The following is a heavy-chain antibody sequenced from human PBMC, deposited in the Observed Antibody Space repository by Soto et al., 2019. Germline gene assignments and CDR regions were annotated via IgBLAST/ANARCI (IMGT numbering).Heavy chain of an antibody. V-gene: IGHV3-23*01. CDR3: AKDHRAYTNLAHFDY. Sequence: EVQLLESGGGLVQPGGSLRLSCAASGFTFSSYAMSWVRQAPGKGLEWVSAISGSGGNTYYADSVKGRFTISRDISKNTLYLQMNSLRAEDTAVYYCAKDHRAYTNLAHFDYWGQGTLVTVSS. CDR1: GFTFSSYA. J-gene: IGHJ4*02. D-gene: IGHD4-4*01. CDR2: ISGSGGNT.